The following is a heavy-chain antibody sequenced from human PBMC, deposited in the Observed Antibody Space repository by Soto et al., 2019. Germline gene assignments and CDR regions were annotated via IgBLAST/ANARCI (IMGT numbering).Heavy chain of an antibody. CDR1: GYTFTSYA. J-gene: IGHJ6*02. D-gene: IGHD3-10*01. CDR2: INAGNGNT. Sequence: GASVKVSCKASGYTFTSYAMHWVRQAPGQRLEWMGWINAGNGNTKYSQKFQGRVTITSDTSASTAYMELSSLRSEDTAVYYCASGQTVVGSGSYYWGDPDLSGYGMDVWGQGTTVTVSS. V-gene: IGHV1-3*01. CDR3: ASGQTVVGSGSYYWGDPDLSGYGMDV.